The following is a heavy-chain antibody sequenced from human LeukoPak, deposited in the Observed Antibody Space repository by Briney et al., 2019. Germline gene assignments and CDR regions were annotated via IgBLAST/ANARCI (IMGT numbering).Heavy chain of an antibody. CDR3: ARSRELLDFDT. Sequence: AASVKVSCKTSGYTFSDYTIHWVRPAPGQGLEWMGWINPSSNAANYAQRFEGRVSLTRDTSISTADMVLTSLTSDDTGVYYCARSRELLDFDTWGQGTLVSVSS. CDR1: GYTFSDYT. D-gene: IGHD3-10*01. V-gene: IGHV1-2*02. CDR2: INPSSNAA. J-gene: IGHJ4*02.